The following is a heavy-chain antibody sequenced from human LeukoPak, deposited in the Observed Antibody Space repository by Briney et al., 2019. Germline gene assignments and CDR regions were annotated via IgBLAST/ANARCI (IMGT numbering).Heavy chain of an antibody. J-gene: IGHJ3*02. CDR1: GYSFSSGYY. D-gene: IGHD2-15*01. CDR2: IYHSGST. CDR3: ARYCPLPSTNAFDI. Sequence: PSETLSLTCTVSGYSFSSGYYWGWIRQPPGKGLEWIGSIYHSGSTDYNPSLKSRVTISVDTSKNQFSLKLSSVTAADTAVYYCARYCPLPSTNAFDIWGQGTMVTVSS. V-gene: IGHV4-38-2*02.